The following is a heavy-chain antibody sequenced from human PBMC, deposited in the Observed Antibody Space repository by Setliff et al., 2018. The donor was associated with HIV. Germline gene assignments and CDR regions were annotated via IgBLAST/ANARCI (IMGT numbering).Heavy chain of an antibody. CDR1: GFTFSSYS. D-gene: IGHD1-1*01. J-gene: IGHJ4*02. CDR2: ISSSSSTI. Sequence: GSLRLSCAASGFTFSSYSMNWVRQAPGKGLGWVSYISSSSSTIYYADSVKGRFTISRDNAKNSLYLQMNSLRAEDTAVYYCARGRPTGYFDCWGQGTLVTVSS. V-gene: IGHV3-48*01. CDR3: ARGRPTGYFDC.